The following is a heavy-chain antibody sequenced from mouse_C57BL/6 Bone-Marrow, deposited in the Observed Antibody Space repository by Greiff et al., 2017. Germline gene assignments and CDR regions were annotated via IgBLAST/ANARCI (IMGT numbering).Heavy chain of an antibody. J-gene: IGHJ2*01. D-gene: IGHD1-1*02. V-gene: IGHV1-55*01. CDR1: GYTFTSYW. Sequence: VQLQQPGAELVKPGASVKMSCKASGYTFTSYWITWVKQRPGQGLEWIGDIYPGSGSTNYNEKFKSKATLSVDTSSSQAYMQLSSLTSEDSAVYSCARSDYYGNVCFDYWGQGTTLTVSS. CDR3: ARSDYYGNVCFDY. CDR2: IYPGSGST.